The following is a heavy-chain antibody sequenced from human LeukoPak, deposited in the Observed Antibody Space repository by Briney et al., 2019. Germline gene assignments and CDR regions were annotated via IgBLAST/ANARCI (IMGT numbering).Heavy chain of an antibody. Sequence: ASVKVSCKASGYTFSSYGISWVRPAPGQGLEWMGWISANNGDTDYAQKFQGRVIMTTDTSTTTAYMEVRSLRSDDTAVYYCARDIAVSNFDYWGQGTLVTVSS. CDR2: ISANNGDT. J-gene: IGHJ4*02. CDR3: ARDIAVSNFDY. V-gene: IGHV1-18*01. D-gene: IGHD6-19*01. CDR1: GYTFSSYG.